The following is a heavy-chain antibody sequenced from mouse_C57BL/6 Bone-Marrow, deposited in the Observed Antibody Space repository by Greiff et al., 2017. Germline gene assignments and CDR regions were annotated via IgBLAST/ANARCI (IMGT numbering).Heavy chain of an antibody. CDR3: ASRIYYDYAMDY. CDR2: ISSGGSYT. CDR1: GFTFSSYG. Sequence: EVNVVESGGDLVKPGGSLKLSCAASGFTFSSYGMSWVRQTPDKRLEWVATISSGGSYTYYPDSVKGRFTISRDNAKNTLYLQMSSLKSEDTAMYYCASRIYYDYAMDYWGQGTSVTVSS. D-gene: IGHD2-4*01. J-gene: IGHJ4*01. V-gene: IGHV5-6*02.